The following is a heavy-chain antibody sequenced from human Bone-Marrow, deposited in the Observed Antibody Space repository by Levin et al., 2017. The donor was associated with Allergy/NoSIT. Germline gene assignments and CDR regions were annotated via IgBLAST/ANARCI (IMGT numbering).Heavy chain of an antibody. CDR3: ARANSLAVAAPLGY. CDR2: ITPIFRTA. Sequence: SVKVSCKASGGPFSSYVIIWVRQAPGQGLEWMGGITPIFRTANYAQKFQGRVTITADESTSTAYMELSTLRSEDTAAYYCARANSLAVAAPLGYWGQGTLVTVSS. CDR1: GGPFSSYV. D-gene: IGHD6-19*01. V-gene: IGHV1-69*13. J-gene: IGHJ4*02.